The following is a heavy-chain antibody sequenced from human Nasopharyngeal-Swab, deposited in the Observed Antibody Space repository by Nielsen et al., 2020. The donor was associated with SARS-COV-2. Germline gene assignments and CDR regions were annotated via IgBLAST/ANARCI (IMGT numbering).Heavy chain of an antibody. CDR3: ARNLLTFIALDY. CDR1: GFTFSNYD. CDR2: INSAGVT. Sequence: GESLKISCAASGFTFSNYDMHWVRQATGKGLEWLSGINSAGVTYSPDSVKGRFTISRDNAKNSLYLQMSSLRPEDTAIYYCARNLLTFIALDYWGQGTQVTVSS. D-gene: IGHD3-16*02. J-gene: IGHJ4*02. V-gene: IGHV3-13*01.